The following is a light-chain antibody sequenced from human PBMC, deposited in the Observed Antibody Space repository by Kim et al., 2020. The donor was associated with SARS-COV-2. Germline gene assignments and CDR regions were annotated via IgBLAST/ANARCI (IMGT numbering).Light chain of an antibody. Sequence: SGSPEQTTSITCSGDKLGNKYACWYQQKPGQSPVLVIYQDSKRPSGIPGRFSGSNSGNTATLTISGTQAMDEADYYCQAWDSSTVVFGGGTQLTVL. CDR1: KLGNKY. J-gene: IGLJ2*01. CDR3: QAWDSSTVV. CDR2: QDS. V-gene: IGLV3-1*01.